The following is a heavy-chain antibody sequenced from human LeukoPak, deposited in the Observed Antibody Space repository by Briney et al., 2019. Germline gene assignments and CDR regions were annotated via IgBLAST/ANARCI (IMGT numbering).Heavy chain of an antibody. CDR2: LYSGGST. Sequence: PGGSLRLSCGASGFTVSSNYMNWVRQAPGKGLEWVSVLYSGGSTYYADSVKGRFTISRDNSKNTLYLQMNSLRAEDTAVYYCARAIVVVPAAIFYFQHWGQGTLVTVSS. V-gene: IGHV3-53*01. J-gene: IGHJ1*01. D-gene: IGHD2-2*02. CDR1: GFTVSSNY. CDR3: ARAIVVVPAAIFYFQH.